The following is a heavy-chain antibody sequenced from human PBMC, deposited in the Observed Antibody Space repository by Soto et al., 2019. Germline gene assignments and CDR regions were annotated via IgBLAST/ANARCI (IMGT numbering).Heavy chain of an antibody. CDR3: ARGCISTSCYGGAVDI. CDR1: GFNFSSYG. V-gene: IGHV3-33*01. D-gene: IGHD2-2*01. CDR2: IWYDGSNK. J-gene: IGHJ3*02. Sequence: PGGFLRLSCAASGFNFSSYGMHWVRQAPGKGLEKMAVIWYDGSNKYYADSVKGRFTISRDNSRNTLYLQMNSLRAEDTAVYYRARGCISTSCYGGAVDIWGQGTMVTVSS.